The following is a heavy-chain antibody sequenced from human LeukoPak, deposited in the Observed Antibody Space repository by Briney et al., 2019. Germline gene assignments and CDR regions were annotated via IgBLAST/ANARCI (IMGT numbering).Heavy chain of an antibody. D-gene: IGHD2/OR15-2a*01. CDR2: IATGGYTS. CDR1: GFSFSDTY. Sequence: PGGSLRLSCAASGFSFSDTYMSWIRQAPGKCLEWIAYIATGGYTSDYADSVRGRFTVSRDNAKNSLYLQMNSLRVEDTAVYYCATSSFYGQLWGQGTLVTVSS. CDR3: ATSSFYGQL. V-gene: IGHV3-11*01. J-gene: IGHJ1*01.